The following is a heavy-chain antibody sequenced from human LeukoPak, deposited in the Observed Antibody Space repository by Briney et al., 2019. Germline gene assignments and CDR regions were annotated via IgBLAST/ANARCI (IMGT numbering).Heavy chain of an antibody. CDR1: GFTFSSYA. J-gene: IGHJ4*02. CDR2: MSYSGSST. CDR3: AKDRSSSFSGFLEY. Sequence: QPGGSLRLSCAASGFTFSSYAMNWVRHAPGKGLEWVSAMSYSGSSTYYADSVKGRFTISRDNSKNTLYLQMNSLRAEDTAVYYCAKDRSSSFSGFLEYWGQGTLVTVSS. D-gene: IGHD6-6*01. V-gene: IGHV3-23*01.